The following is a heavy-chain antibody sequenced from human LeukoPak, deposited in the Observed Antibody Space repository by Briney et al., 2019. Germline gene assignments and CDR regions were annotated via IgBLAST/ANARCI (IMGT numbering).Heavy chain of an antibody. J-gene: IGHJ4*02. D-gene: IGHD3-16*01. CDR2: INHSGST. CDR1: GGSFRGYS. Sequence: SETLSLTYAVYGGSFRGYSWDWSRQPPGKGLEWIGEINHSGSTNYNPSLKSQVTISVDTSKNQFSLELSYAPAAHTAVYYCASQIAPEYYDAHGCEWGPGTLVTVSS. CDR3: ASQIAPEYYDAHGCE. V-gene: IGHV4-34*01.